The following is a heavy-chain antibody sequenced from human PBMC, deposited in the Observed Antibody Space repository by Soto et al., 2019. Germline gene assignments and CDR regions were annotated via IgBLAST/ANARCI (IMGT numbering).Heavy chain of an antibody. CDR3: AMYRGYSYGNYYYYLAF. CDR1: GGSISSYY. V-gene: IGHV4-59*08. Sequence: PSETLSLTCTVSGGSISSYYWSWIRQPPGKGLEWIGYIYYSGSTNYNPSLKSRVTISVDTSKNQFSLKLSSVTAADTAVYHCAMYRGYSYGNYYYYLAFSGKGTPVIVSS. J-gene: IGHJ6*03. D-gene: IGHD5-18*01. CDR2: IYYSGST.